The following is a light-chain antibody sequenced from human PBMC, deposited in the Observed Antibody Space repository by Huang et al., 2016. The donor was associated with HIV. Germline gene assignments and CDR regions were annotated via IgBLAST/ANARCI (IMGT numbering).Light chain of an antibody. CDR3: QQYGSSPT. CDR1: QSFSSSY. CDR2: GAS. J-gene: IGKJ1*01. Sequence: EIVLTQSPGTLSLSPGERATLSCRASQSFSSSYLVWYQQKPAQAPRLLIYGASSRATGIPYRFSGSGSGTDFTLTISRLEPEDFAVYYCQQYGSSPTFGQGTKVEIK. V-gene: IGKV3-20*01.